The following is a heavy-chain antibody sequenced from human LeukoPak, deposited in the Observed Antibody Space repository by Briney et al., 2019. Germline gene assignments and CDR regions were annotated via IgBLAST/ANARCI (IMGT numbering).Heavy chain of an antibody. J-gene: IGHJ4*02. V-gene: IGHV1-18*01. CDR3: ARDDPRTPYYFDY. CDR1: GGTFSSYA. D-gene: IGHD1-14*01. CDR2: ISAYNGNT. Sequence: ASVKVSCKASGGTFSSYAISWVRQAPGQGLEWMGWISAYNGNTNYAQKLQGRVTMTTDTSTSTAYKELRSLRSDDTAVYYCARDDPRTPYYFDYWGQGTLVTVSS.